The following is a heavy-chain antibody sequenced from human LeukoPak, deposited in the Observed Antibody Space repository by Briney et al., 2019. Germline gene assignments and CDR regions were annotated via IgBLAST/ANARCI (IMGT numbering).Heavy chain of an antibody. V-gene: IGHV3-30-3*01. CDR3: ARELEGSRIDVVVPAATEPYYFDY. CDR1: GFTFSSYA. J-gene: IGHJ4*02. D-gene: IGHD2-2*01. Sequence: GGSLRLSCAASGFTFSSYAMHWVRQAPGKGLEWVAVISYDGSNKYYADSVKGRFTISRDNSKNTLYLQMNSLRAEDTAVYYCARELEGSRIDVVVPAATEPYYFDYWGQGTLVTVSS. CDR2: ISYDGSNK.